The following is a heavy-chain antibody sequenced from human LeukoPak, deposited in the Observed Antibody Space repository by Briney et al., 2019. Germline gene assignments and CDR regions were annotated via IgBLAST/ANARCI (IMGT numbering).Heavy chain of an antibody. D-gene: IGHD6-13*01. CDR1: GFTFSSYE. J-gene: IGHJ6*03. Sequence: GGSLRLSCAASGFTFSSYEMNWVRQAPGRGLEWVSYISSSGSTIYYADSVQGRFTISRDNAKNSLNLQMNSLRAEDTAVYYCARGLAAALEPYYMDVWGKGTTVTVSS. CDR3: ARGLAAALEPYYMDV. V-gene: IGHV3-48*03. CDR2: ISSSGSTI.